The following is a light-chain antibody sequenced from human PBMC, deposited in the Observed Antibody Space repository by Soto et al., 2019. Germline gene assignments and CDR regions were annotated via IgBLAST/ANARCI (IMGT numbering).Light chain of an antibody. V-gene: IGKV1-5*03. CDR3: QQYESYPLT. Sequence: DIQMNQSPSTLSASVGDRVTITCRASQSINSWLAWYQQKPGKAPKHLSQKASSLESRVPSRFNVSGCGTQLTLPFSTLQPDDFATYYCQQYESYPLTCGGGTKVEIK. J-gene: IGKJ4*01. CDR2: KAS. CDR1: QSINSW.